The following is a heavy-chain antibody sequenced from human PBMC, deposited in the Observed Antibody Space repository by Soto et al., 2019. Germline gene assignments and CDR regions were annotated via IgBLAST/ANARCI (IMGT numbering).Heavy chain of an antibody. Sequence: RASVKVSCKASGGTFSSYAISWVRQAPGQGLEWMGGIIPIFGTANYAQKFQGRVTITADKSTSTAYMELSSLRSEDTAVYYCARDPAPKQQLVPGVWFDPWGQGTLVTVSS. CDR2: IIPIFGTA. D-gene: IGHD6-13*01. J-gene: IGHJ5*02. CDR3: ARDPAPKQQLVPGVWFDP. CDR1: GGTFSSYA. V-gene: IGHV1-69*06.